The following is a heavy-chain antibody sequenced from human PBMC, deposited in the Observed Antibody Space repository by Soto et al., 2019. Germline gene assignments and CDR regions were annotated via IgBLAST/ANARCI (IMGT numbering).Heavy chain of an antibody. CDR1: GYTFTSND. CDR3: ARGRRGGGVKRSWFDP. CDR2: MNPKSGNT. Sequence: QVQLVQSGAEVKKPGASVKVSCKASGYTFTSNDIYWLRQATGQGPEWMGWMNPKSGNTVFAQTFQDRLIMTSNNSITAAYMDLSRLTSYDTKVYYCARGRRGGGVKRSWFDPWGQGTLVTVSS. V-gene: IGHV1-8*01. J-gene: IGHJ5*02. D-gene: IGHD2-8*02.